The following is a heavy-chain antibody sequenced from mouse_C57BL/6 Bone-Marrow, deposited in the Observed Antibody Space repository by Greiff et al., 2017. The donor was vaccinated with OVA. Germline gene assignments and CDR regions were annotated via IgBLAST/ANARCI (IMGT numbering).Heavy chain of an antibody. CDR3: TTDYFDY. J-gene: IGHJ2*01. CDR1: GFNITDDY. V-gene: IGHV14-4*01. CDR2: IDPENGDT. Sequence: EVQLQQSGAELVRPGASVKLSCTASGFNITDDYMHWVQQRPEQGLEWIGWIDPENGDTDYASKFQGKATITADTSSNTAYLQLSSLTSEDTAVYYGTTDYFDYWGQGTTLTVSS.